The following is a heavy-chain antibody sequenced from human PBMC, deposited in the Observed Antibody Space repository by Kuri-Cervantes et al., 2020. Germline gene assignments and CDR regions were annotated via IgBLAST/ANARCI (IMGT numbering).Heavy chain of an antibody. CDR1: GGSISSYY. D-gene: IGHD4-17*01. J-gene: IGHJ5*02. V-gene: IGHV4-4*07. CDR3: ARAPGDYGLEGNNWFDP. Sequence: ESLKISCTVSGGSISSYYWSWIRQPAGKGLEWIGRIYTSGSTNYNPSLKSRVTMSVDTSKNQFSLKLSSVTAADTAVYYCARAPGDYGLEGNNWFDPWGQGTLVTVSS. CDR2: IYTSGST.